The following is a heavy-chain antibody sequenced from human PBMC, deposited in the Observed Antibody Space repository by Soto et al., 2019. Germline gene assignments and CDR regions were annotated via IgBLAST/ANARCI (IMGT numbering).Heavy chain of an antibody. Sequence: SETLSLTCAVSGGSISSSNWWSWVRQPPGKGLEWIGEIYHSGSTNYNPSLKSRVTISVDKSKNQFSLKLSSVTAADTAVYYCARDLLGGSGSSNWFDPWGQGTLVTVSS. CDR1: GGSISSSNW. J-gene: IGHJ5*02. CDR2: IYHSGST. CDR3: ARDLLGGSGSSNWFDP. D-gene: IGHD3-10*01. V-gene: IGHV4-4*02.